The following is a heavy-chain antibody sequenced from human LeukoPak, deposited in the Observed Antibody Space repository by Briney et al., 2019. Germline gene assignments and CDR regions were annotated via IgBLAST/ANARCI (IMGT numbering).Heavy chain of an antibody. CDR1: GYTFTGYY. CDR2: INPNSGGT. CDR3: ARVVIGSTYCSGGSCYSDRRFDP. D-gene: IGHD2-15*01. Sequence: ASVKVSCKASGYTFTGYYMHWVRQAPGQGLEWMGWINPNSGGTNYAQKLQGRVTMTTDTSTSTAYMELRSLSSDDTAVYYCARVVIGSTYCSGGSCYSDRRFDPWGQGTLVTVSS. V-gene: IGHV1-2*02. J-gene: IGHJ5*02.